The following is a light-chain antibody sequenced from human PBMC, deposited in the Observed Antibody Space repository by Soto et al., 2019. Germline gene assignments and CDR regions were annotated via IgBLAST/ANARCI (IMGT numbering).Light chain of an antibody. Sequence: QSALTQPASVSGSPGQSSTISCTGTSSDVGSYNLVSWYQQHPGKAPKLMIYEVSKRPSGVSNRFSGSKSGNTASLTISGLQVEDEADYYCCSYAGSSTYVFGTGTKLTVL. J-gene: IGLJ1*01. CDR3: CSYAGSSTYV. V-gene: IGLV2-23*02. CDR1: SSDVGSYNL. CDR2: EVS.